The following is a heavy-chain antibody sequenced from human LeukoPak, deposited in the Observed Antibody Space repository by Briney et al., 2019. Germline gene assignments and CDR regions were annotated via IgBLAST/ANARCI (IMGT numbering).Heavy chain of an antibody. Sequence: ASVKVSCKASGYTFTGYYMHWVRQPPGQGLEWMGWINPNSGGTNYAQKFQGRVTMTRDTSISTAYMELSRLRSDDTAVYYCAREGVDIVVVPAAVHIDYWGQGTLVTVSS. CDR2: INPNSGGT. J-gene: IGHJ4*02. V-gene: IGHV1-2*02. CDR3: AREGVDIVVVPAAVHIDY. D-gene: IGHD2-2*01. CDR1: GYTFTGYY.